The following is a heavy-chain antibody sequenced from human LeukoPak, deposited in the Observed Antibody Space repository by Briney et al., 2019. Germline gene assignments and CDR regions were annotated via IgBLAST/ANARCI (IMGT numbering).Heavy chain of an antibody. D-gene: IGHD1-14*01. J-gene: IGHJ4*02. V-gene: IGHV3-48*01. Sequence: GGSLRLSCAASGFTFSSYSMNWVRQAPGKGLEWVSYITSSSSIIYYGDSVKGRFTVSRDNAENSLYLQMNSLRAEDTAVYYCARGYLGRTTSSDCCPLDYWGQGILVTVSS. CDR2: ITSSSSII. CDR1: GFTFSSYS. CDR3: ARGYLGRTTSSDCCPLDY.